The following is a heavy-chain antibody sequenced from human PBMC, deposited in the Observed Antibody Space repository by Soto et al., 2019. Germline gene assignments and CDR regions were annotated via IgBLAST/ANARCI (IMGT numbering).Heavy chain of an antibody. CDR1: GGTFSSYA. CDR3: ARDLGLGGSYGTGTSYYYYGMDV. Sequence: VKVSCKASGGTFSSYAISWVRQAPGQGLEWMGGIIPIFGTANYAQKFQGRVTITADESTSTAYMELSSLRSEDTAVYYCARDLGLGGSYGTGTSYYYYGMDVWGQGTTVTVSS. D-gene: IGHD1-26*01. CDR2: IIPIFGTA. V-gene: IGHV1-69*13. J-gene: IGHJ6*02.